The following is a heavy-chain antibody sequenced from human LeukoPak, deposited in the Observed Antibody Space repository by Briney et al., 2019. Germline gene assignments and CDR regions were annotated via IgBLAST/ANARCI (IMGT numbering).Heavy chain of an antibody. CDR2: IIPIFGTA. Sequence: SVKASCKASGGTFSSYAISWVRQAPGQGLEWMGGIIPIFGTANYAQKFQGRVTITTDESTSTAYMELSSLRSEDTAVYYCARDRCSGGSCYSTSKYNWFDPWGQGTLVTVSS. V-gene: IGHV1-69*05. D-gene: IGHD2-15*01. CDR1: GGTFSSYA. CDR3: ARDRCSGGSCYSTSKYNWFDP. J-gene: IGHJ5*02.